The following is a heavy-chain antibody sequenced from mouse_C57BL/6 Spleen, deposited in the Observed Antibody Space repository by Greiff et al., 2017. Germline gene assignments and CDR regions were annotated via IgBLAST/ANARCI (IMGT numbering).Heavy chain of an antibody. V-gene: IGHV1-74*01. CDR3: AMEITSVGDLEY. J-gene: IGHJ2*01. Sequence: QVQLQQSGAELVKPGASVKVSCKASGYTFTSYWMHWVKQRPGQGLEWIGRIHPSDSDTNYNQKFKGKATLTVYKSSSTAYMQLSSLTSEDSAGYYGAMEITSVGDLEYWGEDTTLTVSS. CDR1: GYTFTSYW. CDR2: IHPSDSDT. D-gene: IGHD1-1*01.